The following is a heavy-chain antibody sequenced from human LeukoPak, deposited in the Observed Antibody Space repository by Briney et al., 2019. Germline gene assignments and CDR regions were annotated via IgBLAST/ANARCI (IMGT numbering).Heavy chain of an antibody. CDR1: GGSISSSSYY. V-gene: IGHV4-39*07. J-gene: IGHJ4*02. CDR3: AREGRGHIAAAGTGSFDY. Sequence: SETLSLTCTVSGGSISSSSYYWGWIRQPPGKGLEWIGSIYYSGSTYYNPSLKSRVTISVDTSKNQFSLKLSSVTAADTAVYYCAREGRGHIAAAGTGSFDYWGQGTLVTVSS. CDR2: IYYSGST. D-gene: IGHD6-13*01.